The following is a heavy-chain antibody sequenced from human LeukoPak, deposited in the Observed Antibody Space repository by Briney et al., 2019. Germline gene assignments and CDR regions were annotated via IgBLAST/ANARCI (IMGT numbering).Heavy chain of an antibody. CDR1: IDSFSNYH. CDR2: VNESGGT. CDR3: ARGRGCSGGSCLNWFDP. V-gene: IGHV4-34*01. D-gene: IGHD2-15*01. Sequence: SEILSLTCAVYIDSFSNYHWNWIRQTPAKGLEWIGEVNESGGTNISPSLRSRVILSVDTSKNQFSLKLSSVTAADTAVYYCARGRGCSGGSCLNWFDPWGQGTLVTVSS. J-gene: IGHJ5*02.